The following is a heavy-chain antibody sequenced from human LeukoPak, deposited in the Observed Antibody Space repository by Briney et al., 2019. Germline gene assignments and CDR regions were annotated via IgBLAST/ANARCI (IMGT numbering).Heavy chain of an antibody. J-gene: IGHJ4*02. CDR2: VFHTGDT. Sequence: SESLSLTCAVSGGSINSFYWSWMRQPPGKGLEWIGYVFHTGDTNSNPSLKSRVTVSLDTSTSQVSLRLTSVTAADTAVYYCARHPFATPFDHWGRGILVTVSS. CDR3: ARHPFATPFDH. CDR1: GGSINSFY. V-gene: IGHV4-59*08. D-gene: IGHD2-15*01.